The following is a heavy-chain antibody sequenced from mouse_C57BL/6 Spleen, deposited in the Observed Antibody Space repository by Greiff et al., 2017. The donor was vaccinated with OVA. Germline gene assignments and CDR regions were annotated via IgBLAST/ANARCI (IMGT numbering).Heavy chain of an antibody. CDR2: IDPETGGT. J-gene: IGHJ2*01. V-gene: IGHV1-15*01. CDR1: GYTFTDYE. D-gene: IGHD1-1*01. CDR3: TPYGSTFDY. Sequence: QVQLQQSGAELVRPGASVTLSCKASGYTFTDYEMHWVKQTPVHGLEWIGAIDPETGGTAYTQKFKGKAILTADKSSSTAYMELRSLTSEDSAVYYCTPYGSTFDYWGQGTTLTVSS.